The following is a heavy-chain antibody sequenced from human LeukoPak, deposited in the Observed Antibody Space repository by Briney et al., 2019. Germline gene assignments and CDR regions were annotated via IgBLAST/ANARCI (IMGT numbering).Heavy chain of an antibody. D-gene: IGHD3-10*01. CDR1: GFSFSNYW. CDR2: INGDGTNI. CDR3: YGSGSYWDFDH. Sequence: PGGSLRLSCAASGFSFSNYWMHWVRQAPGKGLVWVSRINGDGTNIRYADSAKGRFTISRDNAKSTLFLEMNSLRVEDTAVYYCYGSGSYWDFDHWGHGTLVTVSS. J-gene: IGHJ4*01. V-gene: IGHV3-74*01.